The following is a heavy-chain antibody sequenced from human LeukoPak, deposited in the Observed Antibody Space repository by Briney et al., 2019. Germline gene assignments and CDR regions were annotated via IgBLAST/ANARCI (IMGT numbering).Heavy chain of an antibody. CDR2: IYYSGST. D-gene: IGHD6-13*01. V-gene: IGHV4-59*01. J-gene: IGHJ4*02. CDR1: GGSISSYY. Sequence: SETLSLTCTVSGGSISSYYWSWIRQPPGKGLEWIGYIYYSGSTNYNPSLKGRVTISVDTSKNQFSLKLSSVTAADTAVYYCARVSSGYSSREFDCWGQGTLVTVSS. CDR3: ARVSSGYSSREFDC.